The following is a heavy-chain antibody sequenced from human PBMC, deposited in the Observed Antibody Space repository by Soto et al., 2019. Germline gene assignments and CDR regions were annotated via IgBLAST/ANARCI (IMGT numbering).Heavy chain of an antibody. J-gene: IGHJ6*02. V-gene: IGHV4-59*01. D-gene: IGHD3-3*01. Sequence: SETLSLTCTVSGGSISSYYWSWIRQPPGKELEWIGYIYYSGSTNYNPSLKSRVTISVDTSKNQFSLKLSTVTAADTAVYYCARSKGIYDFWSGYYTSHNYYYYYGMDVWGQGTTVTVSS. CDR2: IYYSGST. CDR1: GGSISSYY. CDR3: ARSKGIYDFWSGYYTSHNYYYYYGMDV.